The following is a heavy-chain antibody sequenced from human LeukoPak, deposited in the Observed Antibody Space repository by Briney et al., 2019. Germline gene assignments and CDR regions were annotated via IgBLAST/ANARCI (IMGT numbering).Heavy chain of an antibody. Sequence: PGGSLRLSCAASGFTFSSYGMHWVRQAPGKGLEWVAVISYDGSNKYYADSVKGRFTISRDNSKNTLYPQMNSLRAEDTAVYYCAKDPLCSGGSCYSFYYYYGMDVWGQGTTVTVSS. CDR3: AKDPLCSGGSCYSFYYYYGMDV. CDR1: GFTFSSYG. V-gene: IGHV3-30*18. J-gene: IGHJ6*02. D-gene: IGHD2-15*01. CDR2: ISYDGSNK.